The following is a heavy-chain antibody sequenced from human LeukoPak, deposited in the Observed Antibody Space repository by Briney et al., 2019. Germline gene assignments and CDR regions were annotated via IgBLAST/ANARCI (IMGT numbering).Heavy chain of an antibody. CDR1: GYTFTYYG. CDR2: ISTHNGNT. Sequence: EASVKVCCKASGYTFTYYGITWVRQAPGQGLEWMGWISTHNGNTNYAQNLQGRVTMTTDTSTGTAYMERRSLTSDDTAVYYCVRGGHTTMVEFDFWGQGTLVIVSS. J-gene: IGHJ4*02. CDR3: VRGGHTTMVEFDF. V-gene: IGHV1-18*01. D-gene: IGHD5-18*01.